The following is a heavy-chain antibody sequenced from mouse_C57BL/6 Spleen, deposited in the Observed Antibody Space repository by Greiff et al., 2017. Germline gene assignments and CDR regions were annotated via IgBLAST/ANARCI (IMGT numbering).Heavy chain of an antibody. D-gene: IGHD4-1*01. CDR2: INPNNGGT. J-gene: IGHJ2*01. V-gene: IGHV1-22*01. CDR3: ARGVTGPSDY. Sequence: DVQLQESGPELVKPGASVKMSCKASGYTFTDYNMHWVKQSHGKSLEWLGYINPNNGGTSYNQKFKGKATLTVNKSSSTAYMELRSLTSEDSAVYYCARGVTGPSDYWGQGTTLTVSS. CDR1: GYTFTDYN.